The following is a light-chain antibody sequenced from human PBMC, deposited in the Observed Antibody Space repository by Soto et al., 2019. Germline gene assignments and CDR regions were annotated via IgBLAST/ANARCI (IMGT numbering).Light chain of an antibody. CDR1: QGISNY. CDR3: QKYNNAPRT. CDR2: AAS. V-gene: IGKV1-27*01. J-gene: IGKJ1*01. Sequence: DIQMTQSPSSLSASVGDTVTITCRASQGISNYLAWYQQKPGQVPNLLIYAASTLQSGVPSRFSGSGSGTDFTLPISSLRPEDVATYYCQKYNNAPRTFGKGTKVEI.